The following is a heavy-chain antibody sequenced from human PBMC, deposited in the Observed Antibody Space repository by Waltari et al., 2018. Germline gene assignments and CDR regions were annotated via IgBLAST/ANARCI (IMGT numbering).Heavy chain of an antibody. D-gene: IGHD2-8*02. CDR3: VSGPGRTFDY. J-gene: IGHJ4*02. CDR2: IYWEDVR. CDR1: GFSLSTSGGG. Sequence: QITLKESGPTLVKPTQTLTLTCTFPGFSLSTSGGGVGWVRQSPGKALEWLALIYWEDVRRYSPSPKSGLTITKDTSKNQVVLTMTNMDPVDTATYYCVSGPGRTFDYWGQGTLVTVSS. V-gene: IGHV2-5*02.